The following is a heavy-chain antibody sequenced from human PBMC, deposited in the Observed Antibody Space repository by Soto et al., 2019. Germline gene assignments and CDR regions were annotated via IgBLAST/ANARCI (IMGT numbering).Heavy chain of an antibody. CDR3: AKDLGSKGYYYYGMDV. CDR2: ISYDGSNQ. J-gene: IGHJ6*02. D-gene: IGHD1-26*01. CDR1: GFTLSSYG. Sequence: QVQLVESGGGVVQPGRSLRLSCAASGFTLSSYGLHWVRQAPGKGLEWVAVISYDGSNQYYADSVKGRFTISRDNSKNTLDLQMTSLRAEDTAVYYCAKDLGSKGYYYYGMDVWGQGTTVTVSS. V-gene: IGHV3-30*18.